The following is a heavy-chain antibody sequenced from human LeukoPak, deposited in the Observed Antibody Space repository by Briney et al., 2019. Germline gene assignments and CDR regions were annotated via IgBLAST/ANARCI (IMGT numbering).Heavy chain of an antibody. J-gene: IGHJ4*02. Sequence: GGSLRLSCAASGFTFSSYAMSWVRQAPGKGLEWVSVISGSGSSTYADAVKGRFTISRDNSKNTLYLQMTSLRVEDTAVYFCGSAPVVGNAEAFWGQGTLVTVSS. D-gene: IGHD2-21*01. V-gene: IGHV3-23*01. CDR2: ISGSGSST. CDR1: GFTFSSYA. CDR3: GSAPVVGNAEAF.